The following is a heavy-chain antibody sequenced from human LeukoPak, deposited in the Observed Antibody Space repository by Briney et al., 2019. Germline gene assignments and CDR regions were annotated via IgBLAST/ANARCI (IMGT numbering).Heavy chain of an antibody. Sequence: PGGSLRLSCAASGFTFSVYSMNWVRQAPGKGLEWVSSISSSSNYIYYADSVKGRFTISRDNAKNSLYLQMNSLRAEDTAVYYCASLTPTVMGYNWFDPWGQGTLVTVSS. V-gene: IGHV3-21*01. J-gene: IGHJ5*02. D-gene: IGHD4-17*01. CDR1: GFTFSVYS. CDR2: ISSSSNYI. CDR3: ASLTPTVMGYNWFDP.